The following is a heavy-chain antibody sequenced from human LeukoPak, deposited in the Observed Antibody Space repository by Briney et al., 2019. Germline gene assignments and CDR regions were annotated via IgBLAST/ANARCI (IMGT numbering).Heavy chain of an antibody. CDR3: ARDFNYDSSGYLYNWFDP. CDR2: LYYSGST. Sequence: SETLSLTCTVSGGSISSYYWSWIRQPPGKGLEWIGYLYYSGSTNYNPSLKSRVTISVDTTNNPFSLKLSCVTAADTAVYYCARDFNYDSSGYLYNWFDPWGQGTLVTVSS. D-gene: IGHD3-22*01. CDR1: GGSISSYY. J-gene: IGHJ5*02. V-gene: IGHV4-59*01.